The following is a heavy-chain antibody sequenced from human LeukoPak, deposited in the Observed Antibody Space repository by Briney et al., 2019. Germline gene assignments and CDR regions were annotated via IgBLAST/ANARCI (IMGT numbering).Heavy chain of an antibody. CDR2: ISRSGSTK. J-gene: IGHJ6*03. D-gene: IGHD2-15*01. CDR1: GFTFNTYS. Sequence: PPGGSLRLSCEASGFTFNTYSMNWARQAPGKGLEWVSSISRSGSTKYYADSVKGRFTISRDNAKNSLFLQMNSLRAEDTAVYYCARVLRYCSGGNCYSGGLGYMDVWGKGTTVTISS. CDR3: ARVLRYCSGGNCYSGGLGYMDV. V-gene: IGHV3-48*04.